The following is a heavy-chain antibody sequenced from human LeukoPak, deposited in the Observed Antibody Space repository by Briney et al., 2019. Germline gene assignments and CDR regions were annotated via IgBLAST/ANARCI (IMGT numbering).Heavy chain of an antibody. D-gene: IGHD5-18*01. Sequence: ASVKFSCKASGYTFTGYYMHWVRQAPGQGLEWMGWINPNSGGTNYAQKFQGWVTMTRDTSISTAYMELSRLRSDDTAVYYCARADTAMVMYDYWGQGTLVTVSS. CDR2: INPNSGGT. J-gene: IGHJ4*02. V-gene: IGHV1-2*04. CDR3: ARADTAMVMYDY. CDR1: GYTFTGYY.